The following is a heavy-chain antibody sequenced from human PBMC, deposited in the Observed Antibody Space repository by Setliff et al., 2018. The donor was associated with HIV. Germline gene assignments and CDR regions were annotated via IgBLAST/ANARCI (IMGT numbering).Heavy chain of an antibody. D-gene: IGHD5-18*01. CDR3: ARGADSYGSVFDY. CDR1: GSAISNDYY. V-gene: IGHV4-34*01. Sequence: PSETLSLTCAVSGSAISNDYYWSWIRQPPGKGLEWIGEINHSGSTNYNPSLKSRVTISVDTSKNQFSLKLSSVTAADTAVYYCARGADSYGSVFDYWGQGTLVTVSS. J-gene: IGHJ4*02. CDR2: INHSGST.